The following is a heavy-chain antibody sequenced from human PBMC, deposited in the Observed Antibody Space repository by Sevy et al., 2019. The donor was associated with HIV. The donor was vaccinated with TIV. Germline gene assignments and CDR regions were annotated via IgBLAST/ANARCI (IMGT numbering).Heavy chain of an antibody. CDR1: GFTFSSYW. V-gene: IGHV3-74*01. Sequence: GGSLRLSCAASGFTFSSYWMHWVRQAPGKGLEWVSRINSDGSGTSYADSVKGRLTISRDNAKNTVHLEMNSLGAEDTAVYYCARGGLTSSGLYAYWGQGALVTVSS. D-gene: IGHD6-19*01. J-gene: IGHJ4*02. CDR3: ARGGLTSSGLYAY. CDR2: INSDGSGT.